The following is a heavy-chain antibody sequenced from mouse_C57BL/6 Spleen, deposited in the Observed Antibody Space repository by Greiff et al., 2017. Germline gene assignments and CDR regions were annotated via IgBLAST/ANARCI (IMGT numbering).Heavy chain of an antibody. CDR2: IYPRDGST. D-gene: IGHD2-3*01. CDR3: ARPSIYDGYFAHVDY. J-gene: IGHJ2*01. CDR1: GYTFTSYA. V-gene: IGHV1-85*01. Sequence: VQLQQSGPELVKPGASVKLSCKASGYTFTSYAINWVKQRPGQGLEWIGWIYPRDGSTKYNEKFKGKATLTVDTSSSTAYMELHSLTSEDSAVYFCARPSIYDGYFAHVDYWGQGTTLTVSS.